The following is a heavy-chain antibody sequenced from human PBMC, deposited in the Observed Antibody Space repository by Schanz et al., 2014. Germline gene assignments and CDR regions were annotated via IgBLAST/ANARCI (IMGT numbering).Heavy chain of an antibody. CDR1: GFSLNTYG. CDR3: ARPRFDYGEVDY. CDR2: IWNNGVTK. D-gene: IGHD4-17*01. V-gene: IGHV3-33*01. J-gene: IGHJ4*02. Sequence: ESGGGVVQPGTSLILSCSVSGFSLNTYGIHWFRQPAGKGLEWVAVIWNNGVTKYYADSVRGRFTISRDRFQNTLYLRMSSLRAEDTAVYYCARPRFDYGEVDYWGQGTLXTVSS.